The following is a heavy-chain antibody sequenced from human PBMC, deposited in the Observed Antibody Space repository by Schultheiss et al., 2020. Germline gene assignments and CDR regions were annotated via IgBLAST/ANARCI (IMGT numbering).Heavy chain of an antibody. CDR1: GGSFSGYY. CDR3: ARDRDGYVFDY. D-gene: IGHD5-24*01. J-gene: IGHJ4*02. Sequence: SATLSLTCTVYGGSFSGYYWSWIRQPPGKGLEWIGEINHSGSTNYNPSLKSRVTISVDTSKNQFSLKLSSVTAADTAVYYCARDRDGYVFDYWGQGTLVTVAS. V-gene: IGHV4-34*01. CDR2: INHSGST.